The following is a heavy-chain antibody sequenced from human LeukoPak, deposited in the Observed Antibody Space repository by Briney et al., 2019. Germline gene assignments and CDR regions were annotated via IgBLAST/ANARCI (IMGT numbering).Heavy chain of an antibody. J-gene: IGHJ3*02. CDR2: IYYSGST. CDR1: GGSISSSSYY. Sequence: SETLSLTCTVSGGSISSSSYYWGWIRQPPGKGLEWIGSIYYSGSTYYNPSLKSRVTISVDTSKNQFSLKLSSVTAADTAVYYCARPGGSYSAGAFDIWGQGTMVTVSS. CDR3: ARPGGSYSAGAFDI. D-gene: IGHD1-26*01. V-gene: IGHV4-39*07.